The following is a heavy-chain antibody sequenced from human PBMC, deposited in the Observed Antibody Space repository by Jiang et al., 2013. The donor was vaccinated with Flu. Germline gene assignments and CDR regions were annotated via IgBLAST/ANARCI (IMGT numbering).Heavy chain of an antibody. Sequence: SWVRQAPGQGLEWMGGIIPIFGTANYAQKFQGRVTITADESTSTAYMELSSLRSEDTAVYYCARDPEYSSSWFGRYNWFDPWGQGTLVTVSS. V-gene: IGHV1-69*01. CDR2: IIPIFGTA. J-gene: IGHJ5*02. D-gene: IGHD6-13*01. CDR3: ARDPEYSSSWFGRYNWFDP.